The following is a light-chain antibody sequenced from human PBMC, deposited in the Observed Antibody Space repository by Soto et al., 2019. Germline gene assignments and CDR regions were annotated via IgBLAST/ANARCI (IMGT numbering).Light chain of an antibody. Sequence: EIVLTQSPATLSLSPGERATLSCRASQSISYNLAWYQQKPGQAPRLLIYGASSRPTGIPDRFSGSGSGTDFTLTISRLEPEDFAVYYCQQYGSSSTFGQGTRLENK. J-gene: IGKJ5*01. CDR3: QQYGSSST. CDR1: QSISYN. CDR2: GAS. V-gene: IGKV3-20*01.